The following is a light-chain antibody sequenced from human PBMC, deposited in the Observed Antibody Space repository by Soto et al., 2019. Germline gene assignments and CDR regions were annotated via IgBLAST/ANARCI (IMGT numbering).Light chain of an antibody. J-gene: IGLJ2*01. CDR3: QSYDNSLSHVV. Sequence: QSALTQPPSVSGAPGQRVTIPCTGSNSNIGSFYDVHWYQQLPGTVPKLLIYGDNNRPSGVPDRFSGSKSGTSASLAITGLQAEDEADYYCQSYDNSLSHVVFGGGTKVTVL. V-gene: IGLV1-40*01. CDR1: NSNIGSFYD. CDR2: GDN.